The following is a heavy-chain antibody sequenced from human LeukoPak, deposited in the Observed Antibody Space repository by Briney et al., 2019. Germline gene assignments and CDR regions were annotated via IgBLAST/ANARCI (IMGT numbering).Heavy chain of an antibody. CDR2: ISSSSYI. Sequence: GGSLRLSCAASGFTFSSYSMNWVRQAPGKGLEWVSSISSSSYIYYADSVKGRFTISRDNAKSSLYLQMNSLRAEDTAVYYCARDTTLAVPAATLDYWRQGTLVTVSS. V-gene: IGHV3-21*01. CDR3: ARDTTLAVPAATLDY. D-gene: IGHD2-2*01. J-gene: IGHJ4*02. CDR1: GFTFSSYS.